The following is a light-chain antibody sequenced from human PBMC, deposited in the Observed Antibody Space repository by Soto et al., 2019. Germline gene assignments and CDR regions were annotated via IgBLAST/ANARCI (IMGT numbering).Light chain of an antibody. CDR2: SAS. J-gene: IGKJ1*01. Sequence: EIVMTQSPATLSVSPGGRATLSCRASQSISDTLAWYQQKPGQAPRLLIYSASRRATGVPTRFSGSRSGADFTLTISRLEPEDLAVYYCQQYHTSPLMFGQGTKVDIK. V-gene: IGKV3-15*01. CDR3: QQYHTSPLM. CDR1: QSISDT.